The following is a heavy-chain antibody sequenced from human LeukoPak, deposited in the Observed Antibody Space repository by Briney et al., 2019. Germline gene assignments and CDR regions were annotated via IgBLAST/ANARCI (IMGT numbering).Heavy chain of an antibody. D-gene: IGHD2-21*02. Sequence: SETLSLTCTVPVGSICSYYWIWIRQRPGKGLEWIGYIYYSGSTNYNTSLKSRVTISVDTSKNQFSLKLSSVTAADTAVYYCARSVVVVTADAFDIWGQGTMVTVSS. CDR3: ARSVVVVTADAFDI. J-gene: IGHJ3*02. V-gene: IGHV4-59*01. CDR1: VGSICSYY. CDR2: IYYSGST.